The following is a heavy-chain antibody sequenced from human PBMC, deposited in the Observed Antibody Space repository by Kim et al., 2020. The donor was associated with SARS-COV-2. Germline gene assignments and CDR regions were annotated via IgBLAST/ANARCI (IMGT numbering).Heavy chain of an antibody. CDR1: GGSISSSSYY. J-gene: IGHJ4*02. D-gene: IGHD6-13*01. Sequence: SETLSLTCTVSGGSISSSSYYWGWIRQPPGKGLEWIGSIYYSGSTYYNPSLKSRVTISVDTSKNQFSLKLSSVTAADTAVYYCARLKDSIAAAGREFDYWGQGTLVTVSS. V-gene: IGHV4-39*01. CDR3: ARLKDSIAAAGREFDY. CDR2: IYYSGST.